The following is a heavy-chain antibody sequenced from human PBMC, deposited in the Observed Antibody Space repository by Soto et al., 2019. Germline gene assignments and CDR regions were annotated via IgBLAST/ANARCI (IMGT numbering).Heavy chain of an antibody. CDR3: ARDLYPYVMMYYYYGMDV. V-gene: IGHV3-23*01. CDR1: ALNFA. J-gene: IGHJ6*02. Sequence: GGSLRLSCVTSALNFAMSLVRQAPGKGLEWVSTIGGSNDNTNYADSVKGRFTISRDYFMNTLYLQLNSLGAEDTAVYYCARDLYPYVMMYYYYGMDVWGQGTKVTAP. CDR2: IGGSNDNT. D-gene: IGHD3-16*01.